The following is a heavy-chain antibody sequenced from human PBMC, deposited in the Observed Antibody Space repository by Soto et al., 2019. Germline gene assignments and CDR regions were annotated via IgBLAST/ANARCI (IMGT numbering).Heavy chain of an antibody. V-gene: IGHV3-30*18. D-gene: IGHD1-26*01. J-gene: IGHJ4*02. CDR2: ISYDGSNK. CDR1: GFTFSSYG. Sequence: VQLVESGGGVVQPGRSLRLSCAASGFTFSSYGMHWVRQAPGKGLEWVAVISYDGSNKYYADSVKGRFTISRDNSKNTLYLQMNSLRAEDTAVYYCAKDREWELHDWGQGTLVTVSS. CDR3: AKDREWELHD.